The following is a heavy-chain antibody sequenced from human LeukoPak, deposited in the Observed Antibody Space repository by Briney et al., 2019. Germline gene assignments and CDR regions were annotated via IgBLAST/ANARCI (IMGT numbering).Heavy chain of an antibody. J-gene: IGHJ4*02. Sequence: SVKASCKASGGTFSSYAISWVRQAPGQGLEWMGGIIPIFGTANYAQKFQGRVTITADESTSTAYMELSSLRSEDTAVYYCARGDSGWYSFDYWGQGTLVTVSS. CDR3: ARGDSGWYSFDY. CDR2: IIPIFGTA. D-gene: IGHD6-19*01. V-gene: IGHV1-69*13. CDR1: GGTFSSYA.